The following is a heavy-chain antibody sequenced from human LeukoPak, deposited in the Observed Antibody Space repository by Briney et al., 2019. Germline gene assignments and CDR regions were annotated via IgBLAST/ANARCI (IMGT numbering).Heavy chain of an antibody. CDR2: IIPIFGTA. CDR1: GGTFSSYA. CDR3: AREASSSSSRWFDP. V-gene: IGHV1-69*05. J-gene: IGHJ5*02. Sequence: ASVKVSCKASGGTFSSYAISWVRQAPGQGLEWMGGIIPIFGTANYAQKFQGRVTITTDESTSTAYMELSSLRSEGTAVYYCAREASSSSSRWFDPWGQGTLVTVSS. D-gene: IGHD6-6*01.